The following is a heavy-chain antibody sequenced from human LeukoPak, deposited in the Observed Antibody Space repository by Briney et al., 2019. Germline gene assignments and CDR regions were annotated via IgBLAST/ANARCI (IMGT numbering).Heavy chain of an antibody. CDR2: ISSTGST. Sequence: SEALSLTCTVSGGSISSGGHYWSWIRQPAGKGLEYLGRISSTGSTNYNPSLRSRVTISADTSKNHFSLKLTSVTAADTAVYYCARDQTYSGSGIYTYFDYWGQGTLVTVSS. CDR3: ARDQTYSGSGIYTYFDY. CDR1: GGSISSGGHY. D-gene: IGHD3-10*01. J-gene: IGHJ4*02. V-gene: IGHV4-61*02.